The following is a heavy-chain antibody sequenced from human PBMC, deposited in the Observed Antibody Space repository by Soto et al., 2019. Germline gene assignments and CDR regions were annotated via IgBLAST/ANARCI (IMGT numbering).Heavy chain of an antibody. D-gene: IGHD2-2*01. V-gene: IGHV3-23*01. J-gene: IGHJ4*02. CDR2: ISGSGGST. Sequence: GGSLRLSCAASGFTFSSHWMSWVRQAPGKGLEWVSAISGSGGSTFYAGSVKGRFTISRDNSKTTVYLQMNSLGAEDTAVYYCAKGRGYCSSTSCYVASDYWGQGTLVTVS. CDR1: GFTFSSHW. CDR3: AKGRGYCSSTSCYVASDY.